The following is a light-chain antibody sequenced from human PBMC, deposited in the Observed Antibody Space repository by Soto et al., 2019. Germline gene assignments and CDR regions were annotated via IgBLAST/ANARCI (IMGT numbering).Light chain of an antibody. V-gene: IGLV2-14*01. J-gene: IGLJ1*01. CDR3: RSYTSSSTYV. Sequence: QSALTQPASVSGCPGQSITISCTGTSRDVGGYNYVSWYQQHPGKAPKLMIYEVSNRPSGVSNHFSGSKSGNTASLTISGLQAEDEADYYCRSYTSSSTYVFGTGTKVTAL. CDR1: SRDVGGYNY. CDR2: EVS.